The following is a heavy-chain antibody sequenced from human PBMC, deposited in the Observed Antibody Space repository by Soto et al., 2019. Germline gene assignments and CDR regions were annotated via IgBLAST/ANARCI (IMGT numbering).Heavy chain of an antibody. CDR3: ASSPNDYGMDV. CDR1: GGSISSGGYS. Sequence: PSETLSLTCAVSGGSISSGGYSWSWIRQPPGKGLEWIGYIYHSGSTYYNPSLKSRVTISVDRSKNEFSLKLSSVTAADTAVYHCASSPNDYGMDVWGQGTTVTVSS. CDR2: IYHSGST. J-gene: IGHJ6*02. V-gene: IGHV4-30-2*01. D-gene: IGHD2-8*01.